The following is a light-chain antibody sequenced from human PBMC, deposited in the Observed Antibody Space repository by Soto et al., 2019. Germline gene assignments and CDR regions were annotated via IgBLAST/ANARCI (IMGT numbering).Light chain of an antibody. CDR3: QQYYSTPRT. V-gene: IGKV4-1*01. Sequence: DIVMTQSQDSLAVSLGERATINCKSSQSVLYSSNNKNYLAWYQQKPGQPPKLLIYWASTRESGVPDRFSGSGSGTDFTLTSSSLQAEDVAVYYCQQYYSTPRTFGQGSKLEIK. CDR2: WAS. CDR1: QSVLYSSNNKNY. J-gene: IGKJ2*02.